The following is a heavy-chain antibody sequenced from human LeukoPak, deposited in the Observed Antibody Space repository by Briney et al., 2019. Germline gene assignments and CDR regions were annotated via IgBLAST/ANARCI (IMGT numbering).Heavy chain of an antibody. V-gene: IGHV1-2*02. Sequence: ASVKVSCKASGYTFTGYYMHWVRQAPGQGLEWMGWINPNSGGTNYAQKFQGRVTMTRDTSISTAYMELSRLRSDDTAVYYCARVAERGFGEYSKDWFDPWGQGTLVTVSS. CDR1: GYTFTGYY. J-gene: IGHJ5*02. CDR2: INPNSGGT. D-gene: IGHD3-10*01. CDR3: ARVAERGFGEYSKDWFDP.